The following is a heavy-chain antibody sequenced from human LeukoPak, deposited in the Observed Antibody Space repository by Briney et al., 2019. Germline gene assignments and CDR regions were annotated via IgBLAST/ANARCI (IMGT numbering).Heavy chain of an antibody. CDR3: ARGVVELERRNDY. D-gene: IGHD1-1*01. Sequence: SVKVSCKASGGTFSSYGISWVRQAPGQGLEWMGRIIPMFGTANYAQKLQGRVTITTDESTSTAYMELSSLRSEDTAVYYCARGVVELERRNDYWGQGTLVTVSS. CDR2: IIPMFGTA. J-gene: IGHJ4*02. CDR1: GGTFSSYG. V-gene: IGHV1-69*05.